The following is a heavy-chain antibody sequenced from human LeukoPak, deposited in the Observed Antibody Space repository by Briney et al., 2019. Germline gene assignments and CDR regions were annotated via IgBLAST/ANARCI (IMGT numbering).Heavy chain of an antibody. CDR3: ARVGRITMVRGVIKHYGEYYYGMDV. J-gene: IGHJ6*02. V-gene: IGHV3-21*01. D-gene: IGHD3-10*01. Sequence: PGGSLRLSCAASGFTFSSYSMNWVRQAPGKGLEWVSSISSSSSYIYYADSVKGRFTISRDNAKNSLYLQMNSLRAEDTAVYYCARVGRITMVRGVIKHYGEYYYGMDVWGQGTTVTVSS. CDR1: GFTFSSYS. CDR2: ISSSSSYI.